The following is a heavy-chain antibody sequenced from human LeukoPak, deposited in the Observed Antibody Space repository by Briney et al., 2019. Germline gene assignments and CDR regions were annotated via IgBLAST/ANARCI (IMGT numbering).Heavy chain of an antibody. V-gene: IGHV3-7*01. CDR1: GFTFSSYA. D-gene: IGHD3-10*01. CDR3: ARGGGSGSYYKRELDY. CDR2: IKEDGSEK. J-gene: IGHJ4*02. Sequence: PGGSLRLSCAASGFTFSSYAMSWVRQAPGKGLEWVANIKEDGSEKYYVNTVKGRFTISRDNAKNSLYLQMNSLRAEDTAVYYCARGGGSGSYYKRELDYWGQGTLVTVSS.